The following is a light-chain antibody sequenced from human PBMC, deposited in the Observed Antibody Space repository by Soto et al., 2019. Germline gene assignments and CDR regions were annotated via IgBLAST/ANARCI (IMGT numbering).Light chain of an antibody. V-gene: IGKV3-20*01. CDR2: GAS. CDR3: QDYGSSRT. Sequence: EVVLTQSPGTLSLSPGERATLSCRASQSVSGSYLAWYQQSPGQAPRVLIYGASSRATGIPDRFSGSGSGTDFTLTISRLEPDDFAVYYCQDYGSSRTFGQGTKVEIK. CDR1: QSVSGSY. J-gene: IGKJ1*01.